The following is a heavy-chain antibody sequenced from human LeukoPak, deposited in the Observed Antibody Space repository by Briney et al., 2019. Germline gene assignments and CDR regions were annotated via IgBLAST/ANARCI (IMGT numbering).Heavy chain of an antibody. Sequence: SVNVSCTASGGTFTSYAISWVRQAPAQGLEWMGGINLIFGTANYAQKFQGRVTITADESTSTAYMELSSLRSEDTAVYCCARAWARGLVVTQNWFDPWGQGTLVTVSS. V-gene: IGHV1-69*13. CDR3: ARAWARGLVVTQNWFDP. D-gene: IGHD3-22*01. CDR1: GGTFTSYA. J-gene: IGHJ5*02. CDR2: INLIFGTA.